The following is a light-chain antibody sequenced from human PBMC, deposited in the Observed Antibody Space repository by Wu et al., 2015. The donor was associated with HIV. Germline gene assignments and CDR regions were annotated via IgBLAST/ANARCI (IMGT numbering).Light chain of an antibody. CDR1: EEIDRKA. CDR2: GTS. J-gene: IGKJ1*01. V-gene: IGKV3-20*01. CDR3: QFYGGGYRT. Sequence: EIVLTQSPAILSLSPGASVTLSCKASEEIDRKALVWYQERPGHAPWPLLYGTSNRAPGVSDRFSGGGSGTDFTLTIRRLGSEDLAVYYCQFYGGGYRTFGQG.